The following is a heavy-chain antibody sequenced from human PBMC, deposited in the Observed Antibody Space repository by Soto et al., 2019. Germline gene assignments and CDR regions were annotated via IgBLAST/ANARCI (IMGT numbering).Heavy chain of an antibody. D-gene: IGHD2-15*01. CDR3: AKRRGAGGHFDY. J-gene: IGHJ4*02. Sequence: LRLSCAASGFMFSAYAMLWVRQGPGKGLEWVAVVSIGGSTHCADSVRGRFTISRDNSKNTLSLQMNSLTAEDTAVYFCAKRRGAGGHFDYWGQGALVTVSS. V-gene: IGHV3-23*01. CDR2: VSIGGST. CDR1: GFMFSAYA.